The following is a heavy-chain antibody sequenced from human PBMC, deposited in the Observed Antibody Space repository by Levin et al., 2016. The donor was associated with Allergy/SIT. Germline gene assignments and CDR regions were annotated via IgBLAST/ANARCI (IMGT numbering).Heavy chain of an antibody. CDR2: INPSGGST. V-gene: IGHV1-46*01. D-gene: IGHD1-26*01. J-gene: IGHJ4*02. Sequence: WVRQAPGQGLEWMGIINPSGGSTSYAQKFQGRVTMTRDTSTSTVYMELSSLRSEDTAVYYCARVGSGSSEDYWGQGTLVTVSS. CDR3: ARVGSGSSEDY.